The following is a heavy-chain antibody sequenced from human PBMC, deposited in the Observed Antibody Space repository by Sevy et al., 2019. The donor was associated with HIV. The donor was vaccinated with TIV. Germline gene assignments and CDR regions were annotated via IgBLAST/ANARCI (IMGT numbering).Heavy chain of an antibody. CDR1: GFTFSSYS. CDR2: ISSGFSTI. Sequence: GGSLRLSCAASGFTFSSYSMNWVRQAPGKGLEWVSYISSGFSTIHYADSVKGWFTISRDNAKNSLYLQMNRLRAEDTAVYYCARDNGDYFLSTSVFDYWGQGTLVTVSS. D-gene: IGHD4-17*01. CDR3: ARDNGDYFLSTSVFDY. J-gene: IGHJ4*02. V-gene: IGHV3-48*01.